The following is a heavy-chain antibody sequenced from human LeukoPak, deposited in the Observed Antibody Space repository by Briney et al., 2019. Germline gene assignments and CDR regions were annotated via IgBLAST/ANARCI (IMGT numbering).Heavy chain of an antibody. Sequence: GGSLRLSCAASGFTFNNYPMNWVRQAPGKGLEWISYITGSGDTIYYADSVKGRFTISRDNAKNSLFLQMNSLTADDTAVYYCARERTTIVSGTTIGAYWGQGTLVTVSS. V-gene: IGHV3-48*04. CDR2: ITGSGDTI. CDR3: ARERTTIVSGTTIGAY. J-gene: IGHJ4*02. CDR1: GFTFNNYP. D-gene: IGHD2/OR15-2a*01.